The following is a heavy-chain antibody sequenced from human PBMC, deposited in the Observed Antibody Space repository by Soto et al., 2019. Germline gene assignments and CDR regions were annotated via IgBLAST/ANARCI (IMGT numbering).Heavy chain of an antibody. CDR2: IYYSGAT. D-gene: IGHD7-27*01. J-gene: IGHJ4*02. V-gene: IGHV4-31*02. CDR1: GDSMATGGHY. CDR3: ARDKDLEPTVWGY. Sequence: QVHLQESGPGLVRPSETLSLSCSVSGDSMATGGHYYNWIGHLPEKGLEWIGYIYYSGATHYSPSLRPRATISIDTSKNQFSLRLISVTAADTALYFCARDKDLEPTVWGYWGQGIQVTVSS.